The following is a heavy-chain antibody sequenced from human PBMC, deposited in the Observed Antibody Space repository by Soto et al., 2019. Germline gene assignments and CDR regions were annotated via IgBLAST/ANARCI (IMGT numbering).Heavy chain of an antibody. CDR2: VYYLGNT. J-gene: IGHJ4*02. CDR1: SCSITTSSYY. V-gene: IGHV4-39*01. CDR3: ARQSPTGDPDY. D-gene: IGHD4-17*01. Sequence: SETLSLTCIISSCSITTSSYYWGWIRQPPGKGLEWIGSVYYLGNTYYNPSLKSRVTISVDSSKNQFSVYLRSVTAADTAVYYCARQSPTGDPDYWGLGTLVTVSS.